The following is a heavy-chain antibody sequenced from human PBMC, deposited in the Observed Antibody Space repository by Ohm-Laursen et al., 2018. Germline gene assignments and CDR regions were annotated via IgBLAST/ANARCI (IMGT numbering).Heavy chain of an antibody. Sequence: SETLSLTCTVSGGSISSYYWSWIRQPAGKGLEWIGRIYTSGSTNYNPSLKSRVTMSVDTSKNQFSLKLSSVTAADTAVYYCATEGTIFGVSGLDVWGQGTTVTVSS. CDR1: GGSISSYY. D-gene: IGHD3-3*01. CDR3: ATEGTIFGVSGLDV. CDR2: IYTSGST. J-gene: IGHJ6*02. V-gene: IGHV4-4*07.